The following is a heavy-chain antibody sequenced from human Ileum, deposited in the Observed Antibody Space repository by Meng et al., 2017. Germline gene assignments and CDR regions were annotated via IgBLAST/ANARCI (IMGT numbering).Heavy chain of an antibody. D-gene: IGHD6-6*01. CDR2: IYYSGST. Sequence: QAPVQVSRPRPVVPSESLSLAVTVPGGSVNSCSYYWSRIRQPPGKGLEWIGHIYYSGSTNYNPSLKSRVTISVDMSKNQFSLKLNSVTAADTAIYFCARSSTSPASYFFDYWGQGTLVTVSS. CDR3: ARSSTSPASYFFDY. J-gene: IGHJ4*02. V-gene: IGHV4-61*01. CDR1: GGSVNSCSYY.